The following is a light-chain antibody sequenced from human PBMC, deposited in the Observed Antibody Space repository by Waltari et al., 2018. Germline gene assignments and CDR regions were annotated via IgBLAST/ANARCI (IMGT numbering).Light chain of an antibody. J-gene: IGKJ1*01. CDR1: QSVGRA. V-gene: IGKV3-20*01. Sequence: EIVLTQSPGTLSLSPGERATLSCWASQSVGRALAWYQQKRGQAPRLLIYGASTRASGIPDRFSGSGSGTDFSLTSNRLEPEDFAVYYCQHYVRLPVTFGQGTKVEIK. CDR2: GAS. CDR3: QHYVRLPVT.